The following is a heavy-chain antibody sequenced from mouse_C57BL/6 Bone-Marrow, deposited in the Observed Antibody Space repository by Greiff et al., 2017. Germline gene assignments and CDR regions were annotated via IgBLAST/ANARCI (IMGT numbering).Heavy chain of an antibody. CDR2: ILPGSGST. V-gene: IGHV1-9*01. CDR3: ARSANYYGSSLVFDY. Sequence: QVQLQQSGAELMKPGASVKLSCKATGYTFTGYWIEWVKQRPGHGLEWIGEILPGSGSTNYNEKFKGKATFTADTTSNTAYMQLSSLTTEDSAIYYCARSANYYGSSLVFDYWGKGTTLTVSS. CDR1: GYTFTGYW. D-gene: IGHD1-1*01. J-gene: IGHJ2*01.